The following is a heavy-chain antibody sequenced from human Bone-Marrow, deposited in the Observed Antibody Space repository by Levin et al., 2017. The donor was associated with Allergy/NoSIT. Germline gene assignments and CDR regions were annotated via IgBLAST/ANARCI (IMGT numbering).Heavy chain of an antibody. Sequence: GESLKISCKGSGYSFTSYWIGWVRQMPGKGLEWMGIIYPGDSDTRYSPSFQGQVTISADKSISTAYLQWSSLKASDTAMYYCATKYYYGSGSYSPHFDYWGQGTLVTVSS. CDR2: IYPGDSDT. J-gene: IGHJ4*02. CDR3: ATKYYYGSGSYSPHFDY. V-gene: IGHV5-51*01. CDR1: GYSFTSYW. D-gene: IGHD3-10*01.